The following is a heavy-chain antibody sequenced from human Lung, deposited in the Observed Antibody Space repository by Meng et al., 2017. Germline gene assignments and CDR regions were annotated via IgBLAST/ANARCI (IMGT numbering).Heavy chain of an antibody. CDR1: GGSIRGHY. D-gene: IGHD2-15*01. CDR2: IFYSGST. J-gene: IGHJ4*02. CDR3: ARGGWSLDY. V-gene: IGHV4-59*08. Sequence: QVQLQESGPGLVKPSETLSLTCTVSGGSIRGHYWSWLGQPPGQGLEWIGYIFYSGSTNYSPSLKTRVTRSVDTSKNQFSLNLNSVTAADTAVYYCARGGWSLDYWGQGTLVTVSS.